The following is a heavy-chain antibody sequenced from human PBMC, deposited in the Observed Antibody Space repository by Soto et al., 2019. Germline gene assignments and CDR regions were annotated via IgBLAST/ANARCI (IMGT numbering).Heavy chain of an antibody. CDR1: GYTFTSYY. CDR2: INPSGGST. Sequence: GASVKVSCKASGYTFTSYYMHWVRQAPGQGLEWMGIINPSGGSTSYAQKFQGRVTMTRDTSTSTVYMELSSLRSEDTAVYYCARAPPNYVGSYYFDYWGQGTLVTVSS. V-gene: IGHV1-46*01. D-gene: IGHD1-7*01. CDR3: ARAPPNYVGSYYFDY. J-gene: IGHJ4*02.